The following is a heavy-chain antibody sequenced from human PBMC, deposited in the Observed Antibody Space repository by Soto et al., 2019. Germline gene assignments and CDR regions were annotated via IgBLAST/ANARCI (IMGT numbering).Heavy chain of an antibody. CDR1: GFTWSGEA. CDR3: AKDIVVVFFGMDV. V-gene: IGHV3-23*01. J-gene: IGHJ6*01. CDR2: ISGGGGST. Sequence: EGSLRLSCAAAGFTWSGEAMSSVRKTPGMGQEWVSAISGGGGSTYYADSVKGRFTISRDNSKNTLYLQMNSLRAEDTAVYYCAKDIVVVFFGMDV. D-gene: IGHD2-2*01.